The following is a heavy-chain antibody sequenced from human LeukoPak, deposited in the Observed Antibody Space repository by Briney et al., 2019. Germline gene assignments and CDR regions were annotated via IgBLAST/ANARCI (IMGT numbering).Heavy chain of an antibody. CDR2: VNCDNGNT. D-gene: IGHD5-12*01. CDR3: AREGGYVFDY. V-gene: IGHV1-8*03. J-gene: IGHJ4*02. Sequence: ASVKVSCKTSGYTFTSFDINWVRHTPAHGPEWMGWVNCDNGNTRYARKFQGRVAITRDTSTSTVYLELSSLRSEDTAVYYCAREGGYVFDYWGQGTLVTVSS. CDR1: GYTFTSFD.